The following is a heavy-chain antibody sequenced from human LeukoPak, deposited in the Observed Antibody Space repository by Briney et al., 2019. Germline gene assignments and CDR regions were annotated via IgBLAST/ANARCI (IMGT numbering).Heavy chain of an antibody. J-gene: IGHJ5*02. V-gene: IGHV4-59*01. Sequence: SETLSLTCTVSGGSISSYYWSWIRQPPGKGLEWIGYIYYSGSTNYNPSLKSRVTISVDTSKNQFSLKLSSVTAADTAVYYCARGIVVVPAASRRGLSSGPKWFDPWGQGTLVTVSS. D-gene: IGHD2-2*01. CDR3: ARGIVVVPAASRRGLSSGPKWFDP. CDR2: IYYSGST. CDR1: GGSISSYY.